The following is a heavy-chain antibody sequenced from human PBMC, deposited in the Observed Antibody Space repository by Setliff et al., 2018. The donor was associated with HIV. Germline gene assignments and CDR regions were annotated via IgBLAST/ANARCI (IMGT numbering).Heavy chain of an antibody. Sequence: SETLSLTCTVSGGSIRSSSYYWGWIRQPPGKGLEWIGSIYYSGSTYYNSSLRSRVTISGYTSKKQFSLKLSSVTAADTAVYYCVIRSRLGGSSNYFDYWGQGTLVTVSS. CDR1: GGSIRSSSYY. V-gene: IGHV4-39*07. D-gene: IGHD3-16*01. J-gene: IGHJ4*02. CDR3: VIRSRLGGSSNYFDY. CDR2: IYYSGST.